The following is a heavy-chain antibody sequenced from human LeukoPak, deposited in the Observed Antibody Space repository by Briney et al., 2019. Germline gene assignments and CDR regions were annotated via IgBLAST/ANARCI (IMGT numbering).Heavy chain of an antibody. D-gene: IGHD4-23*01. J-gene: IGHJ1*01. CDR1: GGSISSGGYY. V-gene: IGHV4-31*03. CDR2: IYYSGST. CDR3: ARMEVYGGNSSPEYFQH. Sequence: PSETLSLTCTVSGGSISSGGYYWSWIRQHPGKGLEWIGYIYYSGSTYYNPSLKSRVTISVDTSKNQFSLKLSSVTAADTAVYYCARMEVYGGNSSPEYFQHWGQGTLVTVSS.